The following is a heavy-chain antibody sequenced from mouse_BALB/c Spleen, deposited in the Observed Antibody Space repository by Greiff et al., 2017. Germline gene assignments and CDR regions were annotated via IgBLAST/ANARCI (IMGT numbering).Heavy chain of an antibody. CDR3: TRGSTTVVDWYFDV. Sequence: EVMLVESGGGLVKPGGSLKLSCAASGFTFSSYTMSWVRQTPEKRLEWVATISSGGSYTYYPDSVKGRFTISRDNAKNTLYLQMSSLKSEDTAMYYCTRGSTTVVDWYFDVWGAGTTVTVSS. J-gene: IGHJ1*01. V-gene: IGHV5-6-4*01. CDR1: GFTFSSYT. D-gene: IGHD1-1*01. CDR2: ISSGGSYT.